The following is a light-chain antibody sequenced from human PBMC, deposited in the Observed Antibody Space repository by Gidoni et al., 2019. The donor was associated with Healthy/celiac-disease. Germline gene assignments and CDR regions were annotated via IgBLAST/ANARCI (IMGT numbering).Light chain of an antibody. J-gene: IGKJ4*01. Sequence: DLQMTHSPSSLSASVGDRVTITCRPSQGISNYLAWYQQKPGKVPKLLIYAASTLQSGVPSRFSGSGSGTDFTLTISSLQPEDVATYYCQKYNSAPLTCGGGTKVEIK. CDR3: QKYNSAPLT. CDR1: QGISNY. CDR2: AAS. V-gene: IGKV1-27*01.